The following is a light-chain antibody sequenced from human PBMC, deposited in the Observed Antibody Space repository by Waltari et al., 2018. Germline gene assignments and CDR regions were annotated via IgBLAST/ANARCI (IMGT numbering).Light chain of an antibody. CDR2: KDN. CDR1: ALPGQY. Sequence: SYELTQLPSVSVSPGQTATITCSGDALPGQYAYWYQQKPGQAPLLVVYKDNQRPSGIPGRFSGSTSGTIVTVTISGVQSEDEADYYCQSSDSSGAYKVFGTGTKVSVL. CDR3: QSSDSSGAYKV. V-gene: IGLV3-25*03. J-gene: IGLJ1*01.